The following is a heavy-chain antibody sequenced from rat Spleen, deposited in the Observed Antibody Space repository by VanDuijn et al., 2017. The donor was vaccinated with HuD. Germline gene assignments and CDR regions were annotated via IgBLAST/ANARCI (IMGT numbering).Heavy chain of an antibody. Sequence: EVQLVESGGGLVQPGRSLKLSCVASGFTFNNYWMTWIRQAPGKGLEWIASITSVGDTTYYVDYVKDRFTISRDNAKSTLYLQMDSLRSEDTATYYCVRDGGYWYFDFWGPGTMVTVSS. V-gene: IGHV5-31*01. D-gene: IGHD1-11*01. CDR1: GFTFNNYW. CDR3: VRDGGYWYFDF. CDR2: ITSVGDTT. J-gene: IGHJ1*01.